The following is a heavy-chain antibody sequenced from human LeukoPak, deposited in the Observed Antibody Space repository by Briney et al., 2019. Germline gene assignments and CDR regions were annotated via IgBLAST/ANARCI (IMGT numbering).Heavy chain of an antibody. CDR2: IWYDGSNK. J-gene: IGHJ4*02. D-gene: IGHD4-17*01. CDR1: GFIFSSYG. V-gene: IGHV3-33*01. Sequence: PGRSLRLSCAASGFIFSSYGMHWVRQAPGRGLEWVAVIWYDGSNKYYADSVKGRFTISRDNSKNTLYLQMNSLRAEDTAVYYCARAWLTTAGLGDYWGQGTLVTVSS. CDR3: ARAWLTTAGLGDY.